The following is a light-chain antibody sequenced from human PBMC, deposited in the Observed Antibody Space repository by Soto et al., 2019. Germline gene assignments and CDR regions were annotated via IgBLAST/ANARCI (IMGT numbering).Light chain of an antibody. CDR3: QQRSNWPPVYT. Sequence: EIVLTQSPATLSLSPGERATLSCRASQSVSSYLAWYQQKPGQAPRLLIYDASNRATGIPARFSGSESGTDFTLTISSLEPEDFAVYYCQQRSNWPPVYTFGQGNKLEIK. CDR2: DAS. J-gene: IGKJ2*01. V-gene: IGKV3-11*01. CDR1: QSVSSY.